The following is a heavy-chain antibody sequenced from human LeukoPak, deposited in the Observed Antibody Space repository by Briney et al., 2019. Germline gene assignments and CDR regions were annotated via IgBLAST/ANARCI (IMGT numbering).Heavy chain of an antibody. Sequence: ETLSLTCAVYGGSFSGYYWSWVRQAPGKGLEWVSAISGSGGSTYYADSVKGRFTISRDNSKNTLYLQMNSLRAEDTAVYYCAKDREVGATTWSEYFHHWGQGTLVTVSS. D-gene: IGHD1-26*01. V-gene: IGHV3-23*01. CDR3: AKDREVGATTWSEYFHH. J-gene: IGHJ1*01. CDR2: ISGSGGST. CDR1: GGSFSGYY.